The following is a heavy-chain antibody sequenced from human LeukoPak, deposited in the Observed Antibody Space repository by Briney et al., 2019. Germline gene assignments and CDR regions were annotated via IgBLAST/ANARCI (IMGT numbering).Heavy chain of an antibody. V-gene: IGHV3-23*01. Sequence: GGSLRLSCAASGFTFSSYAMSWVRQAPGKGLEWVSAISGSGGSTYYADSVKGRFTISRDNSKNTLYLQMNSLRAEDTAVYYCAKDSDYVWGSYRYPPYYDYWGQGTLVTASS. CDR1: GFTFSSYA. J-gene: IGHJ4*02. CDR3: AKDSDYVWGSYRYPPYYDY. CDR2: ISGSGGST. D-gene: IGHD3-16*02.